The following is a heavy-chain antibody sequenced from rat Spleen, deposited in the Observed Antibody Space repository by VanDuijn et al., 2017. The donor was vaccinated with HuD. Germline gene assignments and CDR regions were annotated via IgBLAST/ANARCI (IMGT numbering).Heavy chain of an antibody. D-gene: IGHD4-6*01. Sequence: EVHLVESGGGLVQPGRSMKLSCAASGLSFSNYDMAWVRQAPTKGLEWVASITNTGGSTYYPDSVKGRFTISRDIAKTTLYLQMSNLRSEDTATYYCTRGTYFRHWGQGVMVTVSS. V-gene: IGHV5-25*01. CDR2: ITNTGGST. J-gene: IGHJ2*01. CDR1: GLSFSNYD. CDR3: TRGTYFRH.